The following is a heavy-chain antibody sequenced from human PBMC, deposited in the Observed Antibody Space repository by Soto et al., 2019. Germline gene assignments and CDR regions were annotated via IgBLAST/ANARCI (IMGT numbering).Heavy chain of an antibody. CDR3: ARISSGWGPLSPYTFDY. CDR2: ISSSSYI. J-gene: IGHJ4*02. CDR1: GFIFSRSA. Sequence: GGSLRLSCAASGFIFSRSAMNWVRQAPGKGLEWVSSISSSSYIYYADSVKGRFTISRDNAKNSLYLQMNSLRAEDTAVYYCARISSGWGPLSPYTFDYWGQGSLVTVSS. D-gene: IGHD6-19*01. V-gene: IGHV3-21*01.